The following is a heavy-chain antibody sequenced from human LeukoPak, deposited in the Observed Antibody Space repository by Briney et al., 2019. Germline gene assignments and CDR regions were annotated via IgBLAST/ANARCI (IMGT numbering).Heavy chain of an antibody. CDR3: ARGLVVITAYYYYYMDV. CDR1: GFTFSSYW. CDR2: IKQDGSEK. D-gene: IGHD3-22*01. J-gene: IGHJ6*03. Sequence: GGSLRLSCAASGFTFSSYWMSWVRQAPGKGLEWVANIKQDGSEKYYVDSVKGRFTISRDNAKNSLYLQMNSLRAEDTAVYYCARGLVVITAYYYYYMDVWRKGTTVTVSS. V-gene: IGHV3-7*01.